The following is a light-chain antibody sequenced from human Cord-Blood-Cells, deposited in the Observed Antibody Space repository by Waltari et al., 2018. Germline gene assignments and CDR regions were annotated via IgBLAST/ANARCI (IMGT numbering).Light chain of an antibody. V-gene: IGKV3-11*01. Sequence: EIVLTQSPATLSLSPGERATLSCRASQSVSSYLAWYQQKPGQAPRLLIYDASNRATGIPARFSGSGSGTDFTLTISSLEPEDFAVYYCQQRSNWPRALTFGGGTK. J-gene: IGKJ4*01. CDR2: DAS. CDR1: QSVSSY. CDR3: QQRSNWPRALT.